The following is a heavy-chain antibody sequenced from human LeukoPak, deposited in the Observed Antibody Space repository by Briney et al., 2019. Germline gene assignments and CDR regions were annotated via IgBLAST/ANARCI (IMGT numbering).Heavy chain of an antibody. CDR3: ARAHNSNYTYYYYMDV. J-gene: IGHJ6*03. Sequence: GASVKVSCKASGYTFTGYYMHWVRQAPGQGLAWMGWINPNSGGTNYQGRVTMTRDTSISTAYMELSRLRSDDTAVYYCARAHNSNYTYYYYMDVWGKGTTVTVSS. CDR2: INPNSGGT. V-gene: IGHV1-2*02. CDR1: GYTFTGYY. D-gene: IGHD1-7*01.